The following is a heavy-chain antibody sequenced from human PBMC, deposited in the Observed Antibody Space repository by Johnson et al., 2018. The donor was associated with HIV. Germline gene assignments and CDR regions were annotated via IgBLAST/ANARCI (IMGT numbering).Heavy chain of an antibody. V-gene: IGHV3-30*04. J-gene: IGHJ3*02. D-gene: IGHD1-26*01. CDR2: ISYDGSNK. CDR3: AKPPVGGSYLDAFDI. CDR1: GFTFSSYA. Sequence: QVQLVESGGGVVQPGRSLRLSCAASGFTFSSYAMHWVRQAPGKGLEWLALISYDGSNKYYADSVKGRFTISRDNAKNSLYLQMNSLRVEDTAVYYCAKPPVGGSYLDAFDIWGQGTMVTVSS.